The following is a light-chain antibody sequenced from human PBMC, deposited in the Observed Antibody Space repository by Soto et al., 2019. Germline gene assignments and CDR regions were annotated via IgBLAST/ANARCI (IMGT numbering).Light chain of an antibody. CDR2: GAS. J-gene: IGKJ1*01. CDR3: QQRSKGRT. V-gene: IGKV3-11*01. CDR1: QSVSSN. Sequence: EIVMTQSPATLSVSPGERATLSCRASQSVSSNLAWYQQKPGQAPRLLIYGASTRATGIPARFRGSGFGTDYTLTISSLEPEDFAVYYCQQRSKGRTFGQGTRWIS.